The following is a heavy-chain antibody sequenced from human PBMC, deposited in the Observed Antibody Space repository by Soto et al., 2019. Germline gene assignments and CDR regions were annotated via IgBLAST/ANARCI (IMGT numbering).Heavy chain of an antibody. CDR2: IDPIFGTT. D-gene: IGHD6-19*01. V-gene: IGHV1-69*12. Sequence: QVQLVQSGAEVKKPGSSVKVSCKASGGSFSNYAISWVRQVPGQGLEWMGGIDPIFGTTHYAQKFQGRVTITAAESTATAYMELSSLRSEDTAVYFCARLAVNGEIFWDFDVWGRGTLVTVSS. J-gene: IGHJ2*01. CDR3: ARLAVNGEIFWDFDV. CDR1: GGSFSNYA.